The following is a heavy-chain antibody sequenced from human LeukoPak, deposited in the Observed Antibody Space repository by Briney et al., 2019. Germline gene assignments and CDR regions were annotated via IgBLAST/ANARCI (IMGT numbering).Heavy chain of an antibody. Sequence: SETLSLTCTVSGDSISPYYWSWIRQTPGKGLEWIGFVYYSGSTNYNPSLNSRVTISVDTSKNQFSLKLSSVTAADTAVYYCARGRITMVRAFDYWGQGTLVTVSS. CDR3: ARGRITMVRAFDY. J-gene: IGHJ4*02. CDR1: GDSISPYY. CDR2: VYYSGST. D-gene: IGHD3-10*01. V-gene: IGHV4-59*12.